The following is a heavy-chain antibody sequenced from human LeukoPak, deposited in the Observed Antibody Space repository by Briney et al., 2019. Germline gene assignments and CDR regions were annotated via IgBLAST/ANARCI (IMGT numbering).Heavy chain of an antibody. CDR2: INANSGAT. D-gene: IGHD6-19*01. V-gene: IGHV1-2*02. CDR1: GFTFTGYS. CDR3: ARVWSTVNSGLNYFDP. J-gene: IGHJ5*02. Sequence: ASVKVSWKASGFTFTGYSIYWVRQAPGQGLEWMGWINANSGATQYGQKFQDRVTMTRDTSISTAYMEVSRLTSDDTAVYYCARVWSTVNSGLNYFDPWGQGTLVTVSS.